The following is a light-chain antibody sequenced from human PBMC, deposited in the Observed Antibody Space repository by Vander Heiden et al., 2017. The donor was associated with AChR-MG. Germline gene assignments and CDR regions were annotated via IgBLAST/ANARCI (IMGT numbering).Light chain of an antibody. CDR2: EVS. CDR1: QSLLHSDGKTH. J-gene: IGKJ1*01. CDR3: TQGKHSWT. V-gene: IGKV2-29*02. Sequence: DIVMTQTPLSLSVTPGQPASISCKSSQSLLHSDGKTHLYWYLQRPGQSPQLLFYEVSRRVSGVPDRFSGSGSWTDFTLRISRVEGEDVGVYYCTQGKHSWTFGQGTKVEIK.